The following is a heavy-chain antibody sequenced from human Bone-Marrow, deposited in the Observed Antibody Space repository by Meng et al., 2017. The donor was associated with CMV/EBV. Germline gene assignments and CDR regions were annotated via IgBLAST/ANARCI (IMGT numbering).Heavy chain of an antibody. CDR1: GFTFSSYE. CDR2: ISSSGSTI. D-gene: IGHD2-15*01. J-gene: IGHJ2*01. Sequence: GESLKIYCAASGFTFSSYEMNWVRQAPGKGLEWVSYISSSGSTIYYADSVKGRFTISRDNAKNSLYLQMNSLRAEDTAVYYCARIARHCSGGSCYSFANYWYFDLWGRGTLVTVSA. V-gene: IGHV3-48*03. CDR3: ARIARHCSGGSCYSFANYWYFDL.